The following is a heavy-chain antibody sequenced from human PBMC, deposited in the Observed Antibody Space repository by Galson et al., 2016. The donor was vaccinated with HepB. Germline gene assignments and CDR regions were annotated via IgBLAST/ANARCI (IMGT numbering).Heavy chain of an antibody. CDR3: ARVGSGGSYLDY. CDR2: IYSGGRT. Sequence: SWVRQAPGKGLEWVSVIYSGGRTNYADSMKGRFTISRDNSKNTLYLQMNSLRAEDTAVYYCARVGSGGSYLDYWGQGTLVTVSS. V-gene: IGHV3-53*01. J-gene: IGHJ4*02. D-gene: IGHD2-15*01.